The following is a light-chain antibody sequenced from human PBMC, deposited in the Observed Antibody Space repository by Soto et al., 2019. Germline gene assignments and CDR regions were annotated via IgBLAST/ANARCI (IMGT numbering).Light chain of an antibody. CDR3: QQRSNWPIT. V-gene: IGKV1-5*01. Sequence: IQMTQSPSTLSASVGNTVTITCRASQTISGWLAWYQQRPGKAPNLLIFDASTLESGVPSRFSGSGSGTDFTLTISSLEPEDFAVYYCQQRSNWPITFGQGTRLEIK. J-gene: IGKJ5*01. CDR1: QTISGW. CDR2: DAS.